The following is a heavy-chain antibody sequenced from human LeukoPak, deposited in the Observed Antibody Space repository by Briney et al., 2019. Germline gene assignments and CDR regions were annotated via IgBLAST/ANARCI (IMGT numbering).Heavy chain of an antibody. CDR1: GYTFTSYG. CDR2: ISPYNGNT. J-gene: IGHJ6*03. V-gene: IGHV1-18*01. Sequence: AASVKVSCKASGYTFTSYGITWVRQAPGQGLEWMGWISPYNGNTNYAQKLQGRVTMTTDTSTSTAYMELRSLRSDDTAVYYCARDPLGYSSSSWNYYYMDVWGKGTTVTVSS. CDR3: ARDPLGYSSSSWNYYYMDV. D-gene: IGHD6-6*01.